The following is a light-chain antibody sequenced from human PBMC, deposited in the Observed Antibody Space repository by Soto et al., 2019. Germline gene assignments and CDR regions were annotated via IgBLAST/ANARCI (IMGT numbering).Light chain of an antibody. CDR3: SSYTSSSARGV. CDR1: SSDVGDYNF. CDR2: DVS. Sequence: SALTQPASVSGSPGQSITISCTGTSSDVGDYNFVSWYQQHPGKAPKLMIYDVSNRPSGVSNRFSASKSGNTASLTISGLQAEDEADYYCSSYTSSSARGVFGGGTKLTVL. J-gene: IGLJ3*02. V-gene: IGLV2-14*01.